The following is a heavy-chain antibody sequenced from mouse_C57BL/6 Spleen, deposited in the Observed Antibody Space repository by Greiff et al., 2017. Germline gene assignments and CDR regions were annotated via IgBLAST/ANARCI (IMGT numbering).Heavy chain of an antibody. Sequence: VQLQQSGTELVKPGASVKLSCKASGYTFTSYWMHWVKQRPGQGLEWIGNINPSNGGTNYNEKFKSKATLTVDKSSSTAYMQLSSLTSEDSAVYYCARGGYYGSSPAWFAYWGQGTLVTVSA. V-gene: IGHV1-53*01. CDR1: GYTFTSYW. CDR3: ARGGYYGSSPAWFAY. J-gene: IGHJ3*01. CDR2: INPSNGGT. D-gene: IGHD1-1*01.